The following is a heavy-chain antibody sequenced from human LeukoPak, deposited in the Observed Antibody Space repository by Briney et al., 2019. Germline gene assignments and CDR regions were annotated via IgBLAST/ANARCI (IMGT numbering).Heavy chain of an antibody. CDR2: INHSGST. CDR3: ARGVFVRSSSWYEGYYYYYGMDV. V-gene: IGHV4-34*01. CDR1: GGSFSGYY. Sequence: PSETLSLTCAVYGGSFSGYYWSWIRQPPGKGLGWIGEINHSGSTNYNPSLKSRVTISVDTSKNQFSLKLSSVTAADTAVYYCARGVFVRSSSWYEGYYYYYGMDVWGKGTTVTVSS. J-gene: IGHJ6*04. D-gene: IGHD6-13*01.